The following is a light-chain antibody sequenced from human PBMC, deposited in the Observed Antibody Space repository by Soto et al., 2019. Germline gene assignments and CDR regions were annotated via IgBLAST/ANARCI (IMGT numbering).Light chain of an antibody. J-gene: IGLJ1*01. V-gene: IGLV2-14*01. CDR1: SSDVGGYNY. CDR2: EVS. Sequence: QSALTQPASVSGSPGQSITLSCTGTSSDVGGYNYVSWYQQHPGKAPKLMIYEVSNRPSGISHRFSGSKSGNTASLTISGLRAEDEADYYCSSYTRQYTPSYVFGAGTKLT. CDR3: SSYTRQYTPSYV.